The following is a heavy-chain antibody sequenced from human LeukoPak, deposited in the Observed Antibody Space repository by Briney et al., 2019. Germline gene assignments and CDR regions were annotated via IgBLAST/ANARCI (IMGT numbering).Heavy chain of an antibody. Sequence: GGSLRLSCAPSAFTFSDYYMSWIRQAPGKGLEWVSYISSRGDTIFYADSVKGRFTISRDNAKSLLYLQMNSLRAEDTAVYYCARAQSVVGATWTLHYWGQGTLVTVSS. V-gene: IGHV3-11*01. CDR3: ARAQSVVGATWTLHY. J-gene: IGHJ4*02. D-gene: IGHD1-26*01. CDR1: AFTFSDYY. CDR2: ISSRGDTI.